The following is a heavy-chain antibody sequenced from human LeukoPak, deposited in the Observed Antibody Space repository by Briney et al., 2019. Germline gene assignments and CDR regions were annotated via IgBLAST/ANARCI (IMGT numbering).Heavy chain of an antibody. D-gene: IGHD5-24*01. CDR3: AREGRDGYNSDY. CDR2: INFDGSST. CDR1: GFTFSNFW. Sequence: GGSLRLSCAASGFTFSNFWMSWVRQAPGKGLVWVSRINFDGSSTNYADSVKGRFTISRDNAKDTLYLQINSLRAEDTAVYYCAREGRDGYNSDYWGQGTLVTVSS. J-gene: IGHJ4*02. V-gene: IGHV3-74*01.